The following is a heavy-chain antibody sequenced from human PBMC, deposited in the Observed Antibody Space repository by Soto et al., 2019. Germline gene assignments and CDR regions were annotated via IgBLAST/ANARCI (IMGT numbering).Heavy chain of an antibody. D-gene: IGHD6-19*01. J-gene: IGHJ4*02. CDR1: GGSISNGDYY. V-gene: IGHV4-30-4*01. Sequence: SETLSLTCTVSGGSISNGDYYWSWIRQPPGKGLEWIGYIYYSGSTYYNPSLKSRVTISVDTSKNQFSLKLSSVTAADTAVYYCARDHEYSSGWYVWFDYWGQGTLVTVSS. CDR2: IYYSGST. CDR3: ARDHEYSSGWYVWFDY.